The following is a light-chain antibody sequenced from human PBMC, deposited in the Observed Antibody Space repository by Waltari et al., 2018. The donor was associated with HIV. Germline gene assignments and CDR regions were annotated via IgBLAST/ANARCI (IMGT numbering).Light chain of an antibody. CDR3: QQYGSSPRT. CDR1: QSVSSSY. CDR2: GAS. V-gene: IGKV3-20*01. J-gene: IGKJ1*01. Sequence: EIVLTQSPGTLSLSPGERATLSCRASQSVSSSYLAWYQQKPGQAPRLLIYGASSRATGIPDRFSGSESGTDFTLTISRLEPEDFVVYYGQQYGSSPRTFGQGTKVEIK.